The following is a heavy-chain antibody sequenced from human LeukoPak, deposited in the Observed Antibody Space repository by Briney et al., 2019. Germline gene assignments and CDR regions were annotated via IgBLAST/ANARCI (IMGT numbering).Heavy chain of an antibody. CDR1: GGSLSSGDYY. D-gene: IGHD6-13*01. CDR3: ASTPLGIAAAGNAFDI. V-gene: IGHV4-30-4*01. J-gene: IGHJ3*02. CDR2: IYYSGST. Sequence: SETLSLTCTVSGGSLSSGDYYWSWIRQPPGKGLEWIGYIYYSGSTYYNPSLKSRVTISVDTSKNQFSLKLSSVTAADTAVYYCASTPLGIAAAGNAFDIWGQGTMVTVSS.